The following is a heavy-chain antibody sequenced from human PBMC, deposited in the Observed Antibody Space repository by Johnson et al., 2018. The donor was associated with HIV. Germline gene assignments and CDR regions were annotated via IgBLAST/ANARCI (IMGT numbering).Heavy chain of an antibody. V-gene: IGHV3-20*04. Sequence: VQLMESGGGLVQPGGSLRLSCAASGFTFNNYAMSWVRQAPGKGLEWVSGINWNGGSTGYADSVKGRFTISRDNAKNSLYLQMNSLRAEDTALYYCARWVGDIVVVPAAADAFDIWGQGTMVTVSS. CDR2: INWNGGST. D-gene: IGHD2-2*01. J-gene: IGHJ3*02. CDR1: GFTFNNYA. CDR3: ARWVGDIVVVPAAADAFDI.